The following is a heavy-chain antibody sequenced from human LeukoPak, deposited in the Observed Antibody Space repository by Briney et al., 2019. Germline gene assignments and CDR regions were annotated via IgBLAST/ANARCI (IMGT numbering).Heavy chain of an antibody. CDR1: GFTFSSYA. Sequence: GGSLRLSCAASGFTFSSYAMHWVRQAPGKGLEWVAVISYDGSNKYYADSVKGRFTISRDNSKNTPYLQMNSLRAEDTAVYYCARDRLQQWLVRGYLGYWGQGTLVTVSS. CDR2: ISYDGSNK. CDR3: ARDRLQQWLVRGYLGY. J-gene: IGHJ4*02. V-gene: IGHV3-30-3*01. D-gene: IGHD6-19*01.